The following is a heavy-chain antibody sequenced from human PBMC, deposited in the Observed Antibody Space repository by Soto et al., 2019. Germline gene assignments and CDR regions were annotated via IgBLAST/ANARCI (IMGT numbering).Heavy chain of an antibody. V-gene: IGHV4-59*01. Sequence: SETLSLTCNVSGGSISSFHLSWIRQPPGKGLEWIGYIYYSGNYYNPSLTSRVSMSLDKSKNQFSLHLKSVTAADTALYFCALGGYNYGRPFDFWGQGTRVTVSS. D-gene: IGHD5-18*01. CDR3: ALGGYNYGRPFDF. CDR2: IYYSGN. J-gene: IGHJ4*02. CDR1: GGSISSFH.